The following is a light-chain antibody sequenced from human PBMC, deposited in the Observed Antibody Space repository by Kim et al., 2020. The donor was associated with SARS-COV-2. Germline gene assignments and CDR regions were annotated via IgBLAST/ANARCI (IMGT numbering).Light chain of an antibody. Sequence: GQRVIISCSGSNSNNGVNTVNWYQPFPGTAPKLLIYRNNQRPSGVPDRFSGSTSGTSASLALSGLLSEDEADYYCATWDDSLNAWVFGGGTQLTVL. V-gene: IGLV1-44*01. CDR2: RNN. CDR1: NSNNGVNT. J-gene: IGLJ3*02. CDR3: ATWDDSLNAWV.